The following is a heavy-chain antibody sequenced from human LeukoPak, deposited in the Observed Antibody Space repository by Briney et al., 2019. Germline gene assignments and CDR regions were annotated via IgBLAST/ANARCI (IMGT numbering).Heavy chain of an antibody. V-gene: IGHV3-30*02. Sequence: GGSLRLSCAASGFTFDDYGMSWVRQAPGKGLEWVAFIRYDGSNKYYADSVKGRFTISRDNSKNTLYLQMNSLRAEDTAVYYCAKGRTRGIAAAATGSHYWGQGTLVTVSS. CDR2: IRYDGSNK. D-gene: IGHD6-13*01. CDR1: GFTFDDYG. J-gene: IGHJ4*02. CDR3: AKGRTRGIAAAATGSHY.